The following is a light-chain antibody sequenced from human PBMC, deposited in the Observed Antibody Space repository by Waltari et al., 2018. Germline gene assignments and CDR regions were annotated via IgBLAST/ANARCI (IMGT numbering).Light chain of an antibody. CDR3: QQRSNLPLT. V-gene: IGKV3-11*01. CDR1: QSVSSY. CDR2: DSS. J-gene: IGKJ4*01. Sequence: EIVLTPSPATLSLSPGERATLSCRASQSVSSYSAWYQQTPGQAPRLLTCDSSHRANVIPARFSGSGSGTDFTLTISILEPEDSAVYYCQQRSNLPLTFGGGTKVEIK.